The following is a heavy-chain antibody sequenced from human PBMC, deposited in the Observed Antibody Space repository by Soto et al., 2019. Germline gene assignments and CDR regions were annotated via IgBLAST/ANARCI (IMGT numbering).Heavy chain of an antibody. CDR2: IIPIFGTA. V-gene: IGHV1-69*01. Sequence: QVQLVQSGAEVKKPGSSVKVSCKASGGPFSSYAISWVLQAPGQGLEWMGGIIPIFGTANYAQKFQGRVTITADESTSTAYMELSSLRSEDTAVYYCARSYTVVVMGAFDIWGQGTMVTVSS. CDR1: GGPFSSYA. D-gene: IGHD3-22*01. J-gene: IGHJ3*02. CDR3: ARSYTVVVMGAFDI.